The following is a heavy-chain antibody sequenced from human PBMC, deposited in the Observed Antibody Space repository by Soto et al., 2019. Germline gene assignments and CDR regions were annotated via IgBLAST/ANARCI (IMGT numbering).Heavy chain of an antibody. CDR2: INPSGGST. Sequence: ASVKVSCKASGYTFTSYYMHWVRQAPGQGLEWMGIINPSGGSTSYAQKFQGRVTMTRDTSTSTVYMELSSLRSEDTAVYYCAKDQAAAGTISRYFQYWGQGTLVTVSS. CDR1: GYTFTSYY. V-gene: IGHV1-46*01. D-gene: IGHD6-13*01. CDR3: AKDQAAAGTISRYFQY. J-gene: IGHJ1*01.